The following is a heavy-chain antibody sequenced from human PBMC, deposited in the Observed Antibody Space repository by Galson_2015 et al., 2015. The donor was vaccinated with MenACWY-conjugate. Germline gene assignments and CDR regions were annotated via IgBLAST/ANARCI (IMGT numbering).Heavy chain of an antibody. J-gene: IGHJ4*02. D-gene: IGHD6-6*01. V-gene: IGHV7-4-1*01. Sequence: SVKVSCKASGYTFNNYAISWVRQAPGQGLEWMGWINTNTANPTYAQGFTGRFVFTLDTPVSTAYLQIGSLKAEDTAVYYCARDGSSSSDFDYWGQGTLVTVSS. CDR1: GYTFNNYA. CDR2: INTNTANP. CDR3: ARDGSSSSDFDY.